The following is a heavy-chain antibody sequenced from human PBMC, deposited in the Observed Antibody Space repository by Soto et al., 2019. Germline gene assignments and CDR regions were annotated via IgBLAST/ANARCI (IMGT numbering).Heavy chain of an antibody. V-gene: IGHV1-18*01. J-gene: IGHJ5*02. Sequence: GASVTVSCKASGYTFTIYGIIWVRQAPGQGLEWMGWISAYNGNTNYAQKLQGRVTMTTDTSTSTAYMELRSLRSDDTAVYYCARAEDIVAWFDPWGQGTLVTVSS. CDR2: ISAYNGNT. CDR1: GYTFTIYG. CDR3: ARAEDIVAWFDP. D-gene: IGHD5-12*01.